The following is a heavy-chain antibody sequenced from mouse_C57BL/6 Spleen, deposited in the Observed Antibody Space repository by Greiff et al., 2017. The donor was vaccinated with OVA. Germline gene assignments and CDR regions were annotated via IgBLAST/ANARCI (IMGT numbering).Heavy chain of an antibody. V-gene: IGHV1-4*01. CDR3: ARSPFTTVVAPDY. CDR2: INPSSGYT. J-gene: IGHJ2*01. D-gene: IGHD1-1*01. CDR1: GYTFTSYT. Sequence: QVQLQQSGAELARPGASVKMSCKASGYTFTSYTMHWVKQRPGQGLEWIGYINPSSGYTKYNQKFKDKATLTADKSSSTAYMQLSSLTSEDSAVYYCARSPFTTVVAPDYWGKGTTLTVSS.